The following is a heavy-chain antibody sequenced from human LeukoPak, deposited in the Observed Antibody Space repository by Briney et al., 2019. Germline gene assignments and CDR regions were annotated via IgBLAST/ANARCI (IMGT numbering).Heavy chain of an antibody. D-gene: IGHD3-22*01. Sequence: SETLSLTCAVSGVSISTNTWWSWVRQTPGKGLEWIGEIFHSESVNSNPSLESRLTISLDKSKNQFSLTLNSVTAADTAVYYCARSLDYYDSSGQNYWGQGILVTVSS. CDR1: GVSISTNTW. CDR2: IFHSESV. J-gene: IGHJ4*02. CDR3: ARSLDYYDSSGQNY. V-gene: IGHV4-4*02.